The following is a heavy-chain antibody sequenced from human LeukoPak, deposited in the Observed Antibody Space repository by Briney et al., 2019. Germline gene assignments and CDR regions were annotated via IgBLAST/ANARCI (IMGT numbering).Heavy chain of an antibody. CDR2: TSGSGNTA. CDR3: AQDPNH. J-gene: IGHJ5*02. CDR1: GFTFSSYA. Sequence: GGSLRLSCVASGFTFSSYAMTWVRQAPGKGLEWVSCTSGSGNTAYYADSVKGRFTISRDNSKNTQYLQMSSLRAEDTAVYYCAQDPNHWGQGTLVTVSS. V-gene: IGHV3-23*01.